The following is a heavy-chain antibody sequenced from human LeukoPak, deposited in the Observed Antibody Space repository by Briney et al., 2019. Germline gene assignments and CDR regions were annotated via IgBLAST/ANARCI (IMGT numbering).Heavy chain of an antibody. CDR3: ARERYFDY. CDR2: ISGGGRST. Sequence: QPGGSLRLSCAASGFSFNTCAMSWVRQAPGKGLEWVSTISGGGRSTDYADSVKGQFTISRDNSKNTLYLQMNSLRAEDTAVYYCARERYFDYWGQGTLSPSPQ. CDR1: GFSFNTCA. V-gene: IGHV3-23*01. J-gene: IGHJ4*02.